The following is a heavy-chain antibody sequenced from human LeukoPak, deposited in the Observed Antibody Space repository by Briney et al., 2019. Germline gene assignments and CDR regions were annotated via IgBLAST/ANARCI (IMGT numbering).Heavy chain of an antibody. CDR1: GFTFSSYG. Sequence: GGSLRLSCAASGFTFSSYGMHWVRQAPGKGLEWVAFIRYDGSNKYYADSVKGRFTISRDNSKNTLYLQMNSLGAEDTAVYYCAKDGELSDVFDYWGQGTLVTVSS. D-gene: IGHD3-16*02. V-gene: IGHV3-30*02. J-gene: IGHJ4*02. CDR2: IRYDGSNK. CDR3: AKDGELSDVFDY.